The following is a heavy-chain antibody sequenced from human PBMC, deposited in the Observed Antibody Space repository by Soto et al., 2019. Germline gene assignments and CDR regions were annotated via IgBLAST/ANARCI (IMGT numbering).Heavy chain of an antibody. CDR1: GGSPLNGYY. D-gene: IGHD3-3*01. J-gene: IGHJ4*02. CDR2: INHSGST. CDR3: AARSISIFGVVTAPS. Sequence: SETLSLTCAVYGGSPLNGYYWTWIRQPPGKGLEWIGEINHSGSTNYSPSLKSRVTISADTSKNQFSLKLSSVTAADTAVYYCAARSISIFGVVTAPSWGQGTLVTVSS. V-gene: IGHV4-34*01.